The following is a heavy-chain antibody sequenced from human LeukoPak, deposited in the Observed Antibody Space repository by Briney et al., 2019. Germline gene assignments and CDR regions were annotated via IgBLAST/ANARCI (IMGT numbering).Heavy chain of an antibody. V-gene: IGHV4-61*02. J-gene: IGHJ3*02. CDR1: GGSISSGSYY. Sequence: PSQTLSLTCTVSGGSISSGSYYWSWIRQPAGKGVEWIGRIYTSGGTDYNPSLKSRVTISLDTSNNQFSLKLTSVTAADTAMYYCARSGGYYGRDAFDIWGQGTMVTVSS. CDR2: IYTSGGT. D-gene: IGHD1-26*01. CDR3: ARSGGYYGRDAFDI.